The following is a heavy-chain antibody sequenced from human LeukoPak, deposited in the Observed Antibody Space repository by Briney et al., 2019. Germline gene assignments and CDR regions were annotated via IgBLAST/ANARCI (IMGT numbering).Heavy chain of an antibody. J-gene: IGHJ4*02. CDR3: AKELVPAAI. D-gene: IGHD2-2*01. CDR1: GFTFSSYA. Sequence: PGGSLRLXCAASGFTFSSYAMSWVRQAPGKVREWVSAISGSSGSTYYADSVKGRFTISRDNSKNTLYLQMNSLRAEDTALYHCAKELVPAAIRGQGTLVTVSS. CDR2: ISGSSGST. V-gene: IGHV3-23*01.